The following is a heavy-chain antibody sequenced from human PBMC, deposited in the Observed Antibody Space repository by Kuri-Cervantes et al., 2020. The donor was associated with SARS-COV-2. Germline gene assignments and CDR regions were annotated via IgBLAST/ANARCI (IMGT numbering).Heavy chain of an antibody. CDR1: GFSLSTSGVG. Sequence: SGPTLVKPTQTLTLTCTFSGFSLSTSGVGVGWIRQPPGKALEWLARIDWDDDKYYSTSLKTRLTISKDTSKNQVVLTMTNMDPVDTATYYCARQLASPYYYYYYMDVWGKGTTVTVSS. CDR3: ARQLASPYYYYYYMDV. CDR2: IDWDDDK. V-gene: IGHV2-70*11. D-gene: IGHD6-13*01. J-gene: IGHJ6*03.